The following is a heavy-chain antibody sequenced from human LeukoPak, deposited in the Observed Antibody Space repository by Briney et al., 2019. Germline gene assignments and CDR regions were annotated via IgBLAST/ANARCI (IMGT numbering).Heavy chain of an antibody. J-gene: IGHJ4*02. D-gene: IGHD6-19*01. CDR3: ARQSFSSGWYEFSY. V-gene: IGHV4-4*07. CDR2: IFTSGST. Sequence: SETLSLTCAVSGGSINNYYWSWIRQPAGKGLEWIGRIFTSGSTNYNASLKSRVTISVDTSKNQFSLKLSSVTAADTAVYYCARQSFSSGWYEFSYWGQGTLVTVSS. CDR1: GGSINNYY.